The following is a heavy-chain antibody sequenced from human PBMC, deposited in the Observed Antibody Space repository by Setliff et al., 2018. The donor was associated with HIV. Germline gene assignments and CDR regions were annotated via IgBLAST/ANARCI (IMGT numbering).Heavy chain of an antibody. CDR2: IWYDGSNGGSA. CDR3: ARDVADDQNRYDAFDM. Sequence: GGSLRLSCAASGFPFNSYGMHWVRQAPGKGLEWLAVIWYDGSNGGSAYYADFVKGRFTISRDNSKNTLYLQMGSLRVEDMAVYYCARDVADDQNRYDAFDMWGQGTVVTVSS. J-gene: IGHJ3*02. CDR1: GFPFNSYG. V-gene: IGHV3-33*08. D-gene: IGHD2-2*01.